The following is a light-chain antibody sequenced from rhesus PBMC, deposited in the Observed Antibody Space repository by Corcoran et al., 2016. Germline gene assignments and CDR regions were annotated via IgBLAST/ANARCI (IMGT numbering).Light chain of an antibody. CDR2: EVS. Sequence: QADLTQSPSVSGSPGQSVTISCTGTSSDIGGYNRVSWYQQHPGKAPKLMIYEVSKRPSGVSDRFSGSKSGNTASLTISGLQAEDAADYYCSSYRSSSAFIFGAGTRLTVL. CDR1: SSDIGGYNR. CDR3: SSYRSSSAFI. J-gene: IGLJ1*01. V-gene: IGLV2-13*02.